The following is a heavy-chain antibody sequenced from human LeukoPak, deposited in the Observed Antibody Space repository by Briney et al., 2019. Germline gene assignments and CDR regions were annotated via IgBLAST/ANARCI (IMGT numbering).Heavy chain of an antibody. CDR2: IYHSGST. V-gene: IGHV4-38-2*02. D-gene: IGHD1-7*01. CDR3: ARYNWNLPVFDY. J-gene: IGHJ4*02. CDR1: GYSISSGYY. Sequence: SETLSLTCTVSGYSISSGYYWGWIRQPPGKGLEWIGSIYHSGSTYYNPSLKSRVTISVDTSKNQFSLKLSSVTAADTAVYYCARYNWNLPVFDYWGQGTLVTVSS.